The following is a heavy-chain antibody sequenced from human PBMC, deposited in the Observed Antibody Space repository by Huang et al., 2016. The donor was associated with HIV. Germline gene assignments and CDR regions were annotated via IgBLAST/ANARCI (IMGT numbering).Heavy chain of an antibody. CDR2: ISWNSGDI. D-gene: IGHD3-10*01. CDR3: AKGLGGSYYYYLDQ. CDR1: GFNFKNYA. J-gene: IGHJ4*02. Sequence: EVQVVESGGGLVQPGRSLRLSCVASGFNFKNYAMHWVRQPPGKGLEWVSGISWNSGDIGYGESVKGRFTISRDNAKNSLYLQMNRLRPEDTALYYCAKGLGGSYYYYLDQWGQGTLVTVSS. V-gene: IGHV3-9*01.